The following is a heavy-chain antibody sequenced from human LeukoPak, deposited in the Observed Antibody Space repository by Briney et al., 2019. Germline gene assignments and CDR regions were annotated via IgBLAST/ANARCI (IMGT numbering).Heavy chain of an antibody. CDR2: ISGSGGST. CDR3: AKEIYGDSTGGRFQQ. Sequence: PGGSLRHSCAASGFTFSSYAMSWVRQAPGKGLEWVSVISGSGGSTYYADSVEGRFTLSRDNSKNTLYLQMNSLRAEDTAVYYCAKEIYGDSTGGRFQQWGQDTLVTVSS. V-gene: IGHV3-23*01. J-gene: IGHJ1*01. CDR1: GFTFSSYA. D-gene: IGHD4-17*01.